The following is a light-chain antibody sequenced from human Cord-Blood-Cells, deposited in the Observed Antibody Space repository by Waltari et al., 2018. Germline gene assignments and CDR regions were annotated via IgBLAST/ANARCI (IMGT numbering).Light chain of an antibody. Sequence: QSVLTQPPSASGTPGQRVTISCSGSSSNIGSTYVYWYQQLPGTAPKLLIYRNNRRPSGVPDRFSGSKSGTSASLAISGLRCEDEADYYCAAWDDSLSGYVFGTGTKVTVL. CDR3: AAWDDSLSGYV. CDR2: RNN. J-gene: IGLJ1*01. CDR1: SSNIGSTY. V-gene: IGLV1-47*01.